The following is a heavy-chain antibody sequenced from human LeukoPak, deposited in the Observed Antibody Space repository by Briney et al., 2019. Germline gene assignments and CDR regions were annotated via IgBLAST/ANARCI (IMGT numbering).Heavy chain of an antibody. CDR3: AELGITMIGGV. J-gene: IGHJ6*04. CDR2: IYYSGST. CDR1: GGSISSSSYY. D-gene: IGHD3-10*02. V-gene: IGHV4-39*01. Sequence: SETLSLTCTVSGGSISSSSYYWGWIRQPPGKGLEWIGSIYYSGSTYSNPSLQSRVTISVDTSKNQFSLKLSSVTAADTAVFYCAELGITMIGGVWGKGTTVTISS.